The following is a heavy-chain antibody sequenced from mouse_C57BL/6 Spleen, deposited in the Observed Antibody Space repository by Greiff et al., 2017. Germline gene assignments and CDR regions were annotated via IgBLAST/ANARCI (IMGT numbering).Heavy chain of an antibody. J-gene: IGHJ3*01. D-gene: IGHD1-1*01. CDR1: GFNIKDDY. Sequence: VQLQQSGAELVRPGASVKLSCTASGFNIKDDYMHWVKQRPEQGLEWIGWIDPENGDTEYASKFQGKATITADTSSNTAYLQLSSLTSEDTAVYYCTTPGYGSSSAWFAYWGQGTLVTVSA. V-gene: IGHV14-4*01. CDR2: IDPENGDT. CDR3: TTPGYGSSSAWFAY.